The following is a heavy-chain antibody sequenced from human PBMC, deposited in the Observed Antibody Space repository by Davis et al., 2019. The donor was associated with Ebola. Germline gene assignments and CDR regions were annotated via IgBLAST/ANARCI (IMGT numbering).Heavy chain of an antibody. V-gene: IGHV3-73*01. J-gene: IGHJ4*02. CDR1: GFTFSGSA. D-gene: IGHD6-19*01. CDR3: TGGWYLEDY. CDR2: IGSKANSYAT. Sequence: GGSLRLSCAASGFTFSGSAMHWVRQASGKGLEWVGRIGSKANSYATAYAASVKGRFTISRDDSKNTAYLQMNSLKTEDTAVYYCTGGWYLEDYWGQGTLVTASS.